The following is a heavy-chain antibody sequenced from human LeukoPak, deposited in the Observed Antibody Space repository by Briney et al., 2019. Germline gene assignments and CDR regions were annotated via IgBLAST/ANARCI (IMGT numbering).Heavy chain of an antibody. CDR2: IYTSGST. CDR1: GGSISSGSYY. D-gene: IGHD5-24*01. CDR3: AREVEMATIH. J-gene: IGHJ4*02. Sequence: SETLSLTCTVSGGSISSGSYYWSWIRQPAGKGLEWIGRIYTSGSTNYNPSLKSRVTISVDTSKNQFSLKLSSVTAADTAVYYCAREVEMATIHWGQGTLVTVSS. V-gene: IGHV4-61*02.